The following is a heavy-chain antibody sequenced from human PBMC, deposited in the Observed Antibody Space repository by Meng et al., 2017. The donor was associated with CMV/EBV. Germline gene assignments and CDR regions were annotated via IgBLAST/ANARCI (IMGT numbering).Heavy chain of an antibody. V-gene: IGHV3-30*04. CDR3: ARDLLKGGIAARPAGMGY. CDR1: GFTLSNFA. CDR2: VSSDGINK. J-gene: IGHJ4*02. D-gene: IGHD6-6*01. Sequence: GGSLRLSCAASGFTLSNFALHWVRQAPGKGLECVPLVSSDGINKYSTDSVKGRFTISRDNSKSTLYLQMNSLRAEDTAVYYCARDLLKGGIAARPAGMGYWGQGTLVTVSS.